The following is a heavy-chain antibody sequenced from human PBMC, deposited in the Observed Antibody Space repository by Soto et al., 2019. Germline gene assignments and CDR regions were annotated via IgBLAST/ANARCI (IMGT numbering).Heavy chain of an antibody. CDR1: GFIFKMYW. CDR2: IYNDGTYS. J-gene: IGHJ4*02. Sequence: GGSLRLSCAASGFIFKMYWMHWVRQSPGKGLVWISRIYNDGTYSDYADSVRGRFTISRDNVNDTLYLQMNNLRAEDSGLYYCTRGPRPISAGTGAYWGQGTQVTVSS. D-gene: IGHD6-19*01. V-gene: IGHV3-74*01. CDR3: TRGPRPISAGTGAY.